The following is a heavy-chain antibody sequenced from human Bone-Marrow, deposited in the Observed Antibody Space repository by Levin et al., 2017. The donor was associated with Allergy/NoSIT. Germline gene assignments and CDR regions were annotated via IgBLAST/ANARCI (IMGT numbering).Heavy chain of an antibody. CDR1: GGTFSSYA. CDR2: IIPIFGTA. Sequence: RASVKVSCKASGGTFSSYAISWVRQAPGQGLEWMGGIIPIFGTANYAQKFQGRVTITADKSTSTAYMELSSLRSEDTAVYYCARAVAATMGNFDYWGQGTLVTVSS. D-gene: IGHD2-15*01. V-gene: IGHV1-69*06. CDR3: ARAVAATMGNFDY. J-gene: IGHJ4*02.